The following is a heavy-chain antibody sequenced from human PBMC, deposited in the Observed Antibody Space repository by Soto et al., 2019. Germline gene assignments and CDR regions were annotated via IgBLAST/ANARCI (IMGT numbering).Heavy chain of an antibody. CDR3: VKDFITVRGTEVFHI. J-gene: IGHJ6*03. CDR1: GFTFDDYA. D-gene: IGHD6-19*01. CDR2: ISWNSGNI. V-gene: IGHV3-9*01. Sequence: GGSLRLSCAASGFTFDDYAMHWVRQAPGKGLEWVSGISWNSGNIGYADPVKGRFSISRDNAKNSLYLQMNSLRPEDTAWYYCVKDFITVRGTEVFHISGTATMVTVS.